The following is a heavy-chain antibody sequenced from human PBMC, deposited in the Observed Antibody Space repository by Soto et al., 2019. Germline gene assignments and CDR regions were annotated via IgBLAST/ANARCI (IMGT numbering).Heavy chain of an antibody. Sequence: SETLSLTCAVYGGSFSGYYWSWIRQPPGKGLEWIGEINHSGSTNYNPSLKSRVTISVDTSKNQFSLKLSSVTAADTAVYYCARVRRSSTLRSSSLKKPSGWFDPWGQGTLVTVSS. J-gene: IGHJ5*02. CDR2: INHSGST. CDR1: GGSFSGYY. D-gene: IGHD6-13*01. V-gene: IGHV4-34*01. CDR3: ARVRRSSTLRSSSLKKPSGWFDP.